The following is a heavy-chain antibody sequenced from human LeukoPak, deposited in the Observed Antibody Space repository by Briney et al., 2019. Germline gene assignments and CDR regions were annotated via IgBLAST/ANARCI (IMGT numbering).Heavy chain of an antibody. CDR1: GYTFSSYY. CDR3: ARDPSYHDFWSGPVEITMDV. CDR2: INPSGGSA. Sequence: ASVKVACKASGYTFSSYYVHWVRQAPGQGLEWMAIINPSGGSAYYAQKFRGRVTMTRDTSTNTVYMELSSLRSEDTAVYYCARDPSYHDFWSGPVEITMDVWGQGTTVTVSS. V-gene: IGHV1-46*01. J-gene: IGHJ6*02. D-gene: IGHD3-3*01.